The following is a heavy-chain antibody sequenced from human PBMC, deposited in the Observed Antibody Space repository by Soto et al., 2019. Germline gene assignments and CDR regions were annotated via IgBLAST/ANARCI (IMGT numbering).Heavy chain of an antibody. CDR1: GFTFSSYS. Sequence: RRLSCAASGFTFSSYSMNWVRQAPGNGLEWVSSISSSSSYIYYADSVKGRFTISRDNAKNSLYLQMNSLRAEDTAVYYCALTERMYYYDSSGYLTREATFDYWGQGTLVTVSS. CDR3: ALTERMYYYDSSGYLTREATFDY. CDR2: ISSSSSYI. J-gene: IGHJ4*02. D-gene: IGHD3-22*01. V-gene: IGHV3-21*01.